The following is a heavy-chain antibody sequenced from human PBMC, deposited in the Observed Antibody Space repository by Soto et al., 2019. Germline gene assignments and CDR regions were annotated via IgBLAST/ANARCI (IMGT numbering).Heavy chain of an antibody. CDR2: IWYDGSNK. Sequence: GGSLRLSCAASGFTFSSYGMHWVRQAPGKGLEWVAVIWYDGSNKYYADSVKGRFTISRDNSKNTLYLQMNSLRAEDTAVYYCAREGMVYPNSHRGYYYYGMDVWGQGTRVTVSS. D-gene: IGHD2-8*01. J-gene: IGHJ6*02. V-gene: IGHV3-33*01. CDR1: GFTFSSYG. CDR3: AREGMVYPNSHRGYYYYGMDV.